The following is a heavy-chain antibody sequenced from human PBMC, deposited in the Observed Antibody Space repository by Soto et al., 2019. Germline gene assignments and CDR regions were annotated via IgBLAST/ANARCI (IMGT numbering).Heavy chain of an antibody. Sequence: SETLSLTCSDSGGSISSNYWSWIRQPPGKGLEWIGYIYYSGSTNYNPSLKSRVTISADTSKNQFSLKLSTVTAADTAVYHCARDPYSSSHGSLRGGYGMDVWGQGTTVTVSS. J-gene: IGHJ6*02. CDR3: ARDPYSSSHGSLRGGYGMDV. V-gene: IGHV4-59*01. CDR1: GGSISSNY. CDR2: IYYSGST. D-gene: IGHD6-13*01.